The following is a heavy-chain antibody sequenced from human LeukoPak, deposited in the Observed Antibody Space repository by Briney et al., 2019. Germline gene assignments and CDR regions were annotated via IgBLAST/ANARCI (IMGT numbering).Heavy chain of an antibody. Sequence: SETLSLPCAVYGGSFSGYYWSWLPQPPGKGLEGVGEINHSGSTNYNPSLKSRVTISVDTSKNQFSLKLSSVTAADTAVYYCAKRKYCSSTSCYYFDYWGQGTLVTVSS. J-gene: IGHJ4*02. D-gene: IGHD2-2*01. CDR3: AKRKYCSSTSCYYFDY. CDR2: INHSGST. CDR1: GGSFSGYY. V-gene: IGHV4-34*01.